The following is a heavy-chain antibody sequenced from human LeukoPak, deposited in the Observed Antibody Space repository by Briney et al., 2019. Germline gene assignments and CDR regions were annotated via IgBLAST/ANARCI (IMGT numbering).Heavy chain of an antibody. J-gene: IGHJ5*02. Sequence: PGGSLRLSCAASGFTFGSYSMNWVRQAPGKGLEWVSSISSSSSYIYYADSVKGRFTISRDNAKNSLYLQMNSLRAEDTAVYYCARVTYFDWFPTDWFDPWGQGTLVTVSS. CDR2: ISSSSSYI. CDR3: ARVTYFDWFPTDWFDP. CDR1: GFTFGSYS. V-gene: IGHV3-21*01. D-gene: IGHD3-9*01.